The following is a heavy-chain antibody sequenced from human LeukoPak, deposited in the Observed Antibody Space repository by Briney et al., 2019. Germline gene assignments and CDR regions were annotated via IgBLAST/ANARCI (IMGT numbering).Heavy chain of an antibody. CDR1: GFTFSTHA. CDR3: ANQSPG. Sequence: GGSLRLSCGASGFTFSTHAMAWVRQAPGKGLDWVSAISGDGDTTYYADSVKGRFTISRDNSKNTVYLQMNSLRAEDTAVYYCANQSPGWGQGTLVTLSS. CDR2: ISGDGDTT. V-gene: IGHV3-23*01. J-gene: IGHJ4*02.